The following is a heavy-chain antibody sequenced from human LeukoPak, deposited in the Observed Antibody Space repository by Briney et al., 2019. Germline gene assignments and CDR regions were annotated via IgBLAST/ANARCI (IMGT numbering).Heavy chain of an antibody. V-gene: IGHV1-69*05. D-gene: IGHD6-19*01. CDR2: IIPIFGTA. CDR1: GGTFSSYA. Sequence: SVKVSCKASGGTFSSYAISWVRQAPGQGLEWMGRIIPIFGTANYAQKFQGRVTITTDESTSTAYMELNSLRSEDTAVYYCARDRGSGWYWFDYWGQGTLVTVSS. J-gene: IGHJ4*02. CDR3: ARDRGSGWYWFDY.